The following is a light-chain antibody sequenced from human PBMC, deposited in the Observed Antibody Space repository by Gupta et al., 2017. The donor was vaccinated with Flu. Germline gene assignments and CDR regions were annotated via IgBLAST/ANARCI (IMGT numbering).Light chain of an antibody. Sequence: SPGTLSLSPGESATLSCRASQSVGSNDLAWYKQKPGQAPMLLIYGASGRATGIPVRFSGSRSATDVTLTITRVEPEDSSVYYYQQYPPYTFGQGTKLEIK. CDR2: GAS. CDR1: QSVGSND. CDR3: QQYPPYT. J-gene: IGKJ2*01. V-gene: IGKV3-20*01.